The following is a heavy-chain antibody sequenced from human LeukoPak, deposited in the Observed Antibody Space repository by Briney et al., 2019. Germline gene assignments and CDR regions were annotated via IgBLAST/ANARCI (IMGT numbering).Heavy chain of an antibody. CDR1: GYSISSGYY. Sequence: SETLSLTCAVSGYSISSGYYWGWIRQPPGKGLEWIGSIYHSGSTYYNPSLKSRVTISVDTSKNQFSLKLSSVTAADTAVYYCARAYDSSGYYGNWFDPWGQGTLVTVSS. CDR2: IYHSGST. J-gene: IGHJ5*02. V-gene: IGHV4-38-2*01. D-gene: IGHD3-22*01. CDR3: ARAYDSSGYYGNWFDP.